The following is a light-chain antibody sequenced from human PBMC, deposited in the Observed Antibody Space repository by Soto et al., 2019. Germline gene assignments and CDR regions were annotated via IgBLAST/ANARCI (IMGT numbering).Light chain of an antibody. Sequence: EVVLTQSPVTLSLSPGERATLSCRASQSVSSGNFAWYQQKPAQAPRLLIYGASRRAPGIPERFSGSGSGTDFTLTISRLEPEDFAVYYCQQYLTSPKTFGQGTKVDIK. CDR3: QQYLTSPKT. CDR2: GAS. V-gene: IGKV3-20*01. CDR1: QSVSSGN. J-gene: IGKJ1*01.